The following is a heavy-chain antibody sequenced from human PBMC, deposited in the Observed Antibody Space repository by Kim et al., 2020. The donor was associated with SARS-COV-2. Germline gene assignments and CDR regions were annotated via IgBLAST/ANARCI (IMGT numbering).Heavy chain of an antibody. CDR2: ISYDGSNK. Sequence: GGSLRLSCAASGFTFSSYAMHWVRQAPGKGLEWVAVISYDGSNKYYADSVKGRFTISRDNSKNTLYLQMNSLRAEDTAVYYCARDPGYSYGLSFDYWGQGTLVTVSS. J-gene: IGHJ4*02. D-gene: IGHD5-18*01. CDR3: ARDPGYSYGLSFDY. CDR1: GFTFSSYA. V-gene: IGHV3-30*04.